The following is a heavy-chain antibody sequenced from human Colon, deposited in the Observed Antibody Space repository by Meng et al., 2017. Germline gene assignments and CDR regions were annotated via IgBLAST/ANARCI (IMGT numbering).Heavy chain of an antibody. CDR3: AGGMTTLTPGGTFDP. J-gene: IGHJ5*02. D-gene: IGHD4-17*01. CDR1: GYSISSGYY. Sequence: SETLSPTCTVSGYSISSGYYWGWIRQPPGKGLEWIGSIYHSGSTYYNPSLKSRVTISVDTSKNQFSLKLSSVAAADTAVYYCAGGMTTLTPGGTFDPWGQGTLVTVSS. V-gene: IGHV4-38-2*02. CDR2: IYHSGST.